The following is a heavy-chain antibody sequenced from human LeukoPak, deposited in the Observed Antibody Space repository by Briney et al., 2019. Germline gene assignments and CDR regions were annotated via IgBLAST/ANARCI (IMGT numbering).Heavy chain of an antibody. CDR1: GGTFSSYA. Sequence: SVKVSCKASGGTFSSYAISWVRQAPGQGLEWMGRIIPIFGTANYAQKFQGRVTITTDESTSTAYMELSSLRSEDTAVYYCARDLSFYGSGSQYYFDYWAREPWSPSPQ. J-gene: IGHJ4*02. D-gene: IGHD3-10*01. CDR2: IIPIFGTA. V-gene: IGHV1-69*05. CDR3: ARDLSFYGSGSQYYFDY.